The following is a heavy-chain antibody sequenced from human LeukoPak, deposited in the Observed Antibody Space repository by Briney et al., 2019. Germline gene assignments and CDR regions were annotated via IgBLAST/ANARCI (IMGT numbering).Heavy chain of an antibody. CDR1: GFTFSSYA. CDR3: ARDGIAAVDFDY. V-gene: IGHV3-23*01. J-gene: IGHJ4*02. D-gene: IGHD6-13*01. Sequence: PGGSLRLSCAASGFTFSSYAMSWVRQAPGQGLEWVSAISGSGDSTYYGDSVKGRFTISRDNAKNTLYLQMNSLRAEDTAVYYCARDGIAAVDFDYWGQGILVTVSS. CDR2: ISGSGDST.